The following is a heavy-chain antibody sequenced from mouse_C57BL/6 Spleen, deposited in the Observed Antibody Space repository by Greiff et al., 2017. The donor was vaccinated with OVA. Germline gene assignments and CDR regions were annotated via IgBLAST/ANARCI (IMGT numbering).Heavy chain of an antibody. CDR2: IDPEDGDT. CDR3: AIDSSGYDYAMDY. D-gene: IGHD3-2*02. Sequence: VQLQQSGAELVRPGASVKLSCTASGFNIKDYYMHWVKQRPEQGLEWIGRIDPEDGDTEYAPKFQGKATMTADTSSNTAYLQLSSLTSEDTAVYYSAIDSSGYDYAMDYWGQGTSVTVSS. J-gene: IGHJ4*01. CDR1: GFNIKDYY. V-gene: IGHV14-1*01.